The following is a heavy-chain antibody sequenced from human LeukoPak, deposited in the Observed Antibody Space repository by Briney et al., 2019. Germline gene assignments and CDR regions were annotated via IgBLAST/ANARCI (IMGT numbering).Heavy chain of an antibody. V-gene: IGHV5-51*01. CDR1: GYSFTCYW. CDR3: ARDDRGYSYGSDAFDI. J-gene: IGHJ3*02. CDR2: IYPGDSDT. D-gene: IGHD5-18*01. Sequence: GESLKISCKGYGYSFTCYWIGWVRQMPGKGLEWVGIIYPGDSDTRYSPSFQGQVTISADKSISTAYLQWSSLKASDTAMYYCARDDRGYSYGSDAFDIWGQGTMVTVSS.